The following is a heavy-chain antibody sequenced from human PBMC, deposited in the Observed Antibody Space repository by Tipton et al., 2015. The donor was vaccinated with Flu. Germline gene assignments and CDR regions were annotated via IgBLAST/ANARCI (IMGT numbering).Heavy chain of an antibody. D-gene: IGHD3-10*01. CDR2: INHSGST. J-gene: IGHJ4*02. CDR1: SGSFSGYY. V-gene: IGHV4-34*01. CDR3: ARGLYGSGSYQRRYFDS. Sequence: TLSLTCAVYSGSFSGYYWNWIRQPPGKGLEWIGEINHSGSTNYNPSLKSRVTISVDTSKNQFSLKLSSVTAADTAVYFCARGLYGSGSYQRRYFDSWGQGTLVTVSS.